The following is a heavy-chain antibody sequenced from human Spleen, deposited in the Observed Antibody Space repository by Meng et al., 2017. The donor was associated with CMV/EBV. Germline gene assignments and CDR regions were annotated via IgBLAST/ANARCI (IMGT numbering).Heavy chain of an antibody. V-gene: IGHV4-34*01. CDR3: ASFGSGSYYKRRFDP. J-gene: IGHJ5*02. CDR1: AGSFSCYS. Sequence: VYAGSFSCYSWSWIRQPPGKGLEWIGEINHSGSTNYNPSLKSRVTISVDTSKNQFSLKLSSVTAADTAVYYCASFGSGSYYKRRFDPWGQGTLVTVSS. CDR2: INHSGST. D-gene: IGHD3-10*01.